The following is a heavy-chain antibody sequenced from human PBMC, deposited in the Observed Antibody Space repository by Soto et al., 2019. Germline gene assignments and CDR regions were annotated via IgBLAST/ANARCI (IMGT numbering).Heavy chain of an antibody. CDR1: GYTFTSYG. CDR2: ISAYNGNT. V-gene: IGHV1-18*01. Sequence: ASVKVSCKASGYTFTSYGISWVRQAPGQGLEGMGWISAYNGNTNYAQRLQGRVTMTTDTSTSTAYMELRSLRSDDTAVYYCARRGGVVVITDYYYGMDVWGQGTTVTVSS. D-gene: IGHD3-22*01. CDR3: ARRGGVVVITDYYYGMDV. J-gene: IGHJ6*02.